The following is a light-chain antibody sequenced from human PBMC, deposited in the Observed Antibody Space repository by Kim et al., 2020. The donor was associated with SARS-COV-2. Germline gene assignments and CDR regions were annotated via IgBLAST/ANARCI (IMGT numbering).Light chain of an antibody. V-gene: IGKV3-20*01. Sequence: EIVLTQSPGTLSLSPGESATLSCRASQTIRNSYFAWYQQKPGQAPRLLIYGASSRATGIPDRFSGSGSGTEFTLTISRLEPEDFAVYYCQQYTTSPITFGQGTRLEIK. J-gene: IGKJ5*01. CDR2: GAS. CDR1: QTIRNSY. CDR3: QQYTTSPIT.